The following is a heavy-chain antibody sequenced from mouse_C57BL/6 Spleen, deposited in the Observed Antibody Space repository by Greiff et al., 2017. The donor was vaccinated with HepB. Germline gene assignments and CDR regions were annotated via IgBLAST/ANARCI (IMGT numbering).Heavy chain of an antibody. CDR1: GYTFTDYN. J-gene: IGHJ3*01. Sequence: EVQLQQSGPELVKPGASVKIPCKASGYTFTDYNMDWVKQSHGKSLEWIGDINPNNGGTIYNQKFKGKATLTVDKSSSTAYMELRSLTSEDTAVYYCARNAPYWFADWGQGTLVTVSA. CDR2: INPNNGGT. V-gene: IGHV1-18*01. CDR3: ARNAPYWFAD.